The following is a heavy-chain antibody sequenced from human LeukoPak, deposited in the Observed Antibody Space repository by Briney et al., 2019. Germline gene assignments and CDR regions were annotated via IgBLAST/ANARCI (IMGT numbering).Heavy chain of an antibody. V-gene: IGHV4-61*05. CDR3: ARGGGYNSPFGY. CDR1: GGSITTIPYN. D-gene: IGHD5-24*01. CDR2: ISYSGNI. Sequence: SETLSVTCTVSGGSITTIPYNWGWIRQPPGKGLEWIGYISYSGNINYNPSLKSRVTISVDTSKNQFSLKLSSVTAADTAVYYCARGGGYNSPFGYWGQGALVTVSS. J-gene: IGHJ4*02.